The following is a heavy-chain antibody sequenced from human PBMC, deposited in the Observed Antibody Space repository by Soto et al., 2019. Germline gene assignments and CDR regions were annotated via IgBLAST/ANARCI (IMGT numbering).Heavy chain of an antibody. J-gene: IGHJ3*02. Sequence: LRLSCAASGFTFSSYEMNWVRQALGKGLEWASYISSSGSTIYYADSVKGRFTISRDNAKNSLYLQMNSLRAEDTAVYYCARDRWLGYDSSGYFPTYDAFDIWGQGTMVTVSS. D-gene: IGHD3-22*01. CDR1: GFTFSSYE. V-gene: IGHV3-48*03. CDR2: ISSSGSTI. CDR3: ARDRWLGYDSSGYFPTYDAFDI.